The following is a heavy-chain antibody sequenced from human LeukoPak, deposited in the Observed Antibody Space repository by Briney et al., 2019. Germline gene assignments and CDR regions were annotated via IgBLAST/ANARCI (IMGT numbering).Heavy chain of an antibody. CDR2: IYYSGST. Sequence: PSQTLSLTCTVSGGSISSGDYFWSRIRQPPGKSLEWIGYIYYSGSTYYTPSLKSRVTISVDTSKNQCSLKLSSVTAADTAVYYCARVFSSWFYYYGMDVWGQGTTVTVSS. D-gene: IGHD6-13*01. V-gene: IGHV4-30-4*01. CDR3: ARVFSSWFYYYGMDV. J-gene: IGHJ6*02. CDR1: GGSISSGDYF.